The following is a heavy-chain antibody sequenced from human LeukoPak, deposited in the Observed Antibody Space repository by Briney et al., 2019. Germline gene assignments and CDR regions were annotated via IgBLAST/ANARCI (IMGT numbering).Heavy chain of an antibody. CDR2: ISSSGSTI. V-gene: IGHV3-48*03. J-gene: IGHJ4*02. CDR3: ARGRWLQPLDY. D-gene: IGHD5-24*01. Sequence: GGSLRLSCAASGFTFSSYEMNWVRQAPGKGPEWVSYISSSGSTIYYADSVKGRFTISRDNAKNSLYLQMNSLRAEDTAVYYCARGRWLQPLDYWGQGTLVTVSS. CDR1: GFTFSSYE.